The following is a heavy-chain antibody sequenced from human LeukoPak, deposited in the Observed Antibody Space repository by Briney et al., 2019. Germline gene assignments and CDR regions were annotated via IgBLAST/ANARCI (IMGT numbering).Heavy chain of an antibody. Sequence: GGSLRLSCAASGFTFSDYYMSWIRQAPGKGLEWVANIKEDGSEKYYVDSVKGRFTISRDNARNSLYLQMNSLRAEDTAVYYCARGGWPFDYWGQGTLVTVSS. CDR1: GFTFSDYY. CDR2: IKEDGSEK. V-gene: IGHV3-7*01. J-gene: IGHJ4*02. CDR3: ARGGWPFDY. D-gene: IGHD2-15*01.